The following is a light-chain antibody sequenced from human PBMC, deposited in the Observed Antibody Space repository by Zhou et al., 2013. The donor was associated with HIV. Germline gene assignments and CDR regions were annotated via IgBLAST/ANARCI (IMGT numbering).Light chain of an antibody. J-gene: IGKJ5*01. Sequence: DIQLTQSPSFLSASVGDRVTITCRASQGISSYLAWYQQKPGKAPKLLIYATSTLQSGVPSTFSGSGSGTDFTLTISSLQPEDFALYVXLXSVXFALGQG. CDR1: QGISSY. CDR2: ATS. CDR3: LXSVXFA. V-gene: IGKV1-9*01.